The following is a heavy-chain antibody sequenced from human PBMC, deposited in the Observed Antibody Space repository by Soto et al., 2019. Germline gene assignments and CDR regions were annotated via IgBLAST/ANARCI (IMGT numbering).Heavy chain of an antibody. CDR3: ARGPLRNWFDP. CDR2: INAGNGNT. V-gene: IGHV1-3*01. D-gene: IGHD5-12*01. CDR1: GYTFTSYA. J-gene: IGHJ5*02. Sequence: ASVKVSCKASGYTFTSYAIHWVLQAPGQRLEWMGWINAGNGNTKYSQKFQGRVTITKNTSASTAYMELSSLRSEDTAVYYCARGPLRNWFDPWGQGTLVTVSS.